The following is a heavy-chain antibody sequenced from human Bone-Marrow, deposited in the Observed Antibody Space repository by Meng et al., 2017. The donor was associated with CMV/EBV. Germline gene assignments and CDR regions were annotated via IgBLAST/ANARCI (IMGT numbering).Heavy chain of an antibody. V-gene: IGHV4-39*07. J-gene: IGHJ5*02. CDR1: RGSISSSSHY. CDR2: ILYGGST. Sequence: SETLSLTCTVSRGSISSSSHYWGWVRQAPGKGLEWIGSILYGGSTFYNPSLKSRVSISIDVSKNQFSLSLSSVTAADTAVYYCARVWGGDNWLDPWGQGSLVTVSS. D-gene: IGHD3-16*01. CDR3: ARVWGGDNWLDP.